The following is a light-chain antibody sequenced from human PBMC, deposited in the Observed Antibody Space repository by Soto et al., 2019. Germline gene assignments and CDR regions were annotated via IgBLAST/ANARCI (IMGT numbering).Light chain of an antibody. CDR2: DAS. V-gene: IGKV3-11*01. Sequence: EIVLTQSPATLSLSPGERATLSCRASQSVSTYLAWYQQKAGRPPRLLIYDASKRAPGIPARFSGSGSGTDFTLTISRLEPEDFAVYYCQQYDNSPITFGQGTRLEIK. CDR3: QQYDNSPIT. J-gene: IGKJ5*01. CDR1: QSVSTY.